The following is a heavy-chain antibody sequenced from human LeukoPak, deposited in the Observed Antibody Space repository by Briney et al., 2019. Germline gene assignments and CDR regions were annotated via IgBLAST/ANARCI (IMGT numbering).Heavy chain of an antibody. Sequence: SETLSLTCTVSGGSISSGDYYWRWLRQPPGTGLEWIGYIYYSGSTNYNPSLKSRVTISVDTSNNRFSLNLRSVTAADTAVYYCARGRAAVNTAIYYFDYWGQGTLVTVYS. CDR2: IYYSGST. D-gene: IGHD6-13*01. V-gene: IGHV4-61*08. CDR3: ARGRAAVNTAIYYFDY. J-gene: IGHJ4*02. CDR1: GGSISSGDYY.